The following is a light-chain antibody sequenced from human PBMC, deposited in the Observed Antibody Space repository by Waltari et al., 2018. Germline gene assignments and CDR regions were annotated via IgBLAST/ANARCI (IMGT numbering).Light chain of an antibody. CDR1: HSSRNY. V-gene: IGKV3-15*01. CDR2: AAS. CDR3: QQFNTWWT. Sequence: EIVLTQSPATLSVSPGERATLFCRASHSSRNYLAWYQQKPGQAPRLLIYAASTRATVIPACISGSSSGTEFTLTSSSLQSEDFAVYYCQQFNTWWTFGQGTKVEFK. J-gene: IGKJ1*01.